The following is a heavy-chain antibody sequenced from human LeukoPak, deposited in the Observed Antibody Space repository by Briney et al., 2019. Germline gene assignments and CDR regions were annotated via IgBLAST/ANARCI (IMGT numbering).Heavy chain of an antibody. V-gene: IGHV1-8*01. CDR2: MNPNSGNT. CDR1: GYTFTSYD. Sequence: ASVKVSCKASGYTFTSYDINWMRQAPGQGLEWVGWMNPNSGNTGYAQTFQGKLTMTRNTSIKTAYMELSSLRSEDTAVYYCARDLYADNTFGGVIVRDYWGQGTLVTVSS. CDR3: ARDLYADNTFGGVIVRDY. D-gene: IGHD3-16*02. J-gene: IGHJ4*02.